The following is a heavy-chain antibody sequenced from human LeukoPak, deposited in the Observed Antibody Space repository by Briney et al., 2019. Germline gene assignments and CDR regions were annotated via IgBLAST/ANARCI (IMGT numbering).Heavy chain of an antibody. Sequence: SETLSLTCSVSGGSITSGRYYWTWVRQPAGKGLEWIGRLYTNDNTNYNPSLEGRVSISVDTSKSQFYLQLTSVTAADTAVYFCARGVVTDDYYMDVWGKGTTVIVSS. D-gene: IGHD2-21*02. CDR1: GGSITSGRYY. CDR3: ARGVVTDDYYMDV. J-gene: IGHJ6*03. CDR2: LYTNDNT. V-gene: IGHV4-61*02.